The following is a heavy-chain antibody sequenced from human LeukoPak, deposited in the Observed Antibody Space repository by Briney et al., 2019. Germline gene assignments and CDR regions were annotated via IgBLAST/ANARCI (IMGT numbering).Heavy chain of an antibody. D-gene: IGHD2-2*01. V-gene: IGHV4-4*07. CDR1: GGSISSYY. J-gene: IGHJ2*01. CDR3: ARGQYHLLYWYFDI. CDR2: IYSSGST. Sequence: SETLSLTCTVWGGSISSYYGRWIRQPGGEGLEWIGRIYSSGSTNYSRSLKSRFTMSVDTSKNQFSLKLDSVTAADTAVYYCARGQYHLLYWYFDIWGRGTLVTVSS.